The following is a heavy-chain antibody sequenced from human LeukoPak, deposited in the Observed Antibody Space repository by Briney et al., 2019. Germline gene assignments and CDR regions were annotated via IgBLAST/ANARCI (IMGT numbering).Heavy chain of an antibody. D-gene: IGHD5-18*01. CDR1: GGTFSSYA. J-gene: IGHJ4*02. V-gene: IGHV1-69*01. CDR3: ARVGPLSDTAMVNSFDY. CDR2: IIPIFGTA. Sequence: ASVKVSCKASGGTFSSYAISWVRQPPGQGHEWMGGIIPIFGTANYAQKFEGRVTITADESTSTAYMELSSLRSEDTAVYYCARVGPLSDTAMVNSFDYWGQGTLVTVSS.